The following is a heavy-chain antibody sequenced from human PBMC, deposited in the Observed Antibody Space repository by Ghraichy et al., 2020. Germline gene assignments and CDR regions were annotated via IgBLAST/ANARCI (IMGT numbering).Heavy chain of an antibody. CDR3: ASLSDYGMDV. J-gene: IGHJ6*02. CDR1: GGSISSSSYY. CDR2: IYYSGST. V-gene: IGHV4-39*07. Sequence: SQTLSLTCTVSGGSISSSSYYWGWIRQPPGKGLEWIGSIYYSGSTYYNPSLKSRVTISVDTSKNQFSLKLSSVTAADTAVYYCASLSDYGMDVWGQGTTVTVSS.